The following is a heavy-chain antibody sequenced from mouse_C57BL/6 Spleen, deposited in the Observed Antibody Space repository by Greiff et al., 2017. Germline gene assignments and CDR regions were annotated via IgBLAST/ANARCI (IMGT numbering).Heavy chain of an antibody. CDR1: GFSLTSYG. D-gene: IGHD1-1*01. V-gene: IGHV2-2*01. J-gene: IGHJ4*01. CDR2: IWSGGST. Sequence: VQLQQSGPGLVQPSQSLSITCTVSGFSLTSYGVHWVRQSPGKGLEWLGVIWSGGSTDYNAAFISRLSISKDNSKSQVFFKMNSLQADDTAIYYCARERIYYYGSSYAMDYWGQGTSVTVSS. CDR3: ARERIYYYGSSYAMDY.